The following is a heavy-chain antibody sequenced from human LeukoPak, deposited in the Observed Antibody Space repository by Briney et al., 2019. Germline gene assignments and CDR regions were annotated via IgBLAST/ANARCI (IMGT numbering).Heavy chain of an antibody. J-gene: IGHJ5*02. D-gene: IGHD3-22*01. Sequence: ASVKVSCKASGGTFSSYAISWVRQAPGQGLEWMGRIIPIFGIANYAQKFQGRVTITADKSTSTAYMELSSLRSEDTAVYYCAGGKDYYDSSGYYSSWGQGTLVTVSS. CDR1: GGTFSSYA. CDR2: IIPIFGIA. V-gene: IGHV1-69*04. CDR3: AGGKDYYDSSGYYSS.